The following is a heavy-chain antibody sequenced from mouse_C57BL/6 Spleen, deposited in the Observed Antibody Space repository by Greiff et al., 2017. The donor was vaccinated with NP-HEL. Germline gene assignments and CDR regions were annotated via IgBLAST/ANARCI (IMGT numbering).Heavy chain of an antibody. D-gene: IGHD2-5*01. J-gene: IGHJ3*01. CDR1: GYAFTNYL. Sequence: VQLQQSGAELVRPGTSVKVSCKASGYAFTNYLIEWVKQRPGQGLEWIGVINPGSGGTNYNEKFKGKATLTADKSSSTAYMQLSSLTSEDSAVYFCARRRNYSNPWFADWGQGTLVTVSA. CDR2: INPGSGGT. CDR3: ARRRNYSNPWFAD. V-gene: IGHV1-54*01.